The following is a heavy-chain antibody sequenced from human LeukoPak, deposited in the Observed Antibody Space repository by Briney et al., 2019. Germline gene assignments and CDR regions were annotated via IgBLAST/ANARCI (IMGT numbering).Heavy chain of an antibody. CDR2: ISPSGGTI. Sequence: GGSLRLSCAASGFTFSDYYMSWIRQAPGKGLEWASHISPSGGTIYYADSVKGRFTISRDNAKNSLYLQMNSLRAEDAAVYYCVPYSSSSGTLNYWGQGALVTVSS. CDR3: VPYSSSSGTLNY. V-gene: IGHV3-11*04. D-gene: IGHD6-6*01. J-gene: IGHJ4*02. CDR1: GFTFSDYY.